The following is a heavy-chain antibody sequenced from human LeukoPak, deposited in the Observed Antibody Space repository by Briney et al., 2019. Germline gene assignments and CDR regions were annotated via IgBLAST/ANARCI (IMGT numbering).Heavy chain of an antibody. Sequence: SGPTLVNPTQTLTLTCTFSGFSLSTSGMCVSLIRQPPGKALEWLARIAWADDKYYSTSLKPRLTISNDTSKNHVVLTMTTMDPLDTATYYCARILGSSDYHWDYWGQGTLVTVSS. CDR3: ARILGSSDYHWDY. V-gene: IGHV2-70*11. D-gene: IGHD3-22*01. CDR1: GFSLSTSGMC. CDR2: IAWADDK. J-gene: IGHJ4*02.